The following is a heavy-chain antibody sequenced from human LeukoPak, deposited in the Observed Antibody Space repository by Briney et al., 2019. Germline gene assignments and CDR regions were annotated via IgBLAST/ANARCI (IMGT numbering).Heavy chain of an antibody. J-gene: IGHJ5*02. Sequence: ASVKVSCKASGYTFTSYDINWVRQATGQGLEWMGWMNPNSGNTGYAQKFQGRVTMTRNTSISTAYMELSRLRSDDTAVYYCASSSGSPHNWFDPWGQGTLVTVSS. CDR2: MNPNSGNT. CDR1: GYTFTSYD. V-gene: IGHV1-8*01. CDR3: ASSSGSPHNWFDP. D-gene: IGHD6-19*01.